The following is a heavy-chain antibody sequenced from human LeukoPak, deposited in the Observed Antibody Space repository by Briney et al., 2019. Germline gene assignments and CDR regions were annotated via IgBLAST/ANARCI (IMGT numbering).Heavy chain of an antibody. CDR2: IIPIFGTA. Sequence: SVKVSCKASGGTFSSYAISWVRQAPGQGLEWMGGIIPIFGTANYAQKFQGRVTITADESASTAYMELSSLRSEDTAVYYCASSIAAAGLDYWGQGTLVTVSS. CDR1: GGTFSSYA. CDR3: ASSIAAAGLDY. D-gene: IGHD6-13*01. V-gene: IGHV1-69*01. J-gene: IGHJ4*02.